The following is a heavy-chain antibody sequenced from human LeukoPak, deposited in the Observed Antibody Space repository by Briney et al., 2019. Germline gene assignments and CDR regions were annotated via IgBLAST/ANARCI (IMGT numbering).Heavy chain of an antibody. CDR3: AKYAGQQLALEYFDY. Sequence: PGGSLRLSCAASGFTFSTYAMTWVRQAPGKGLEWVSVITGSGGSTFYADSVKGRFTISRDNSKNTLHLQMNSLRAEDTAVYYCAKYAGQQLALEYFDYWGQGTLVTVSS. V-gene: IGHV3-23*01. CDR2: ITGSGGST. D-gene: IGHD6-13*01. CDR1: GFTFSTYA. J-gene: IGHJ4*02.